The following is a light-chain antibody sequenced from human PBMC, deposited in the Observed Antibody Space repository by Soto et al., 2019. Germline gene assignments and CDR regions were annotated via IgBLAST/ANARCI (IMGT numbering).Light chain of an antibody. V-gene: IGKV4-1*01. CDR1: QSVLYSSNNKNY. J-gene: IGKJ1*01. CDR2: KAS. CDR3: QHYNSYSEA. Sequence: DMVMTQSPDSLAVSLGERATINCKSSQSVLYSSNNKNYLAWYQQKPGKAPKLLIYKASTLKSGVPSRFSGSGSGTEFTLTISSLQPDDFATYYCQHYNSYSEAFGQGTKV.